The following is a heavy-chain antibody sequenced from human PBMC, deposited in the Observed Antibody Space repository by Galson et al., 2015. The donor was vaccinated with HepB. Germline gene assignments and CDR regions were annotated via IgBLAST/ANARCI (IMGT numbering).Heavy chain of an antibody. V-gene: IGHV1-18*04. J-gene: IGHJ5*02. CDR3: ARDVVVPAAIEWNPTNWFDP. CDR1: GYTFTSYG. D-gene: IGHD2-2*02. CDR2: ISAYNGNT. Sequence: QSGAEVKKPGASVKVSCKASGYTFTSYGISWVRQAPGQGLEWMGWISAYNGNTNYAQKLQGRVTMTTDTSTSTAYMELRSLRSDDTAVYYCARDVVVPAAIEWNPTNWFDPWGQGTLVTVSS.